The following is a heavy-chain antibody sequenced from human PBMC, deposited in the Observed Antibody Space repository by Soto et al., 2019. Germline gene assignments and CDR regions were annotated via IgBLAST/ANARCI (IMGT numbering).Heavy chain of an antibody. V-gene: IGHV3-23*01. D-gene: IGHD6-19*01. Sequence: EVKLWESGGGLVQPGGSLRLSCVASGFTYSSYAMSWVRQAPGKGLEWVSTITGGADNTHYADSVKGRFTISRDNSKNTLSLQMNSLRVEDTAVYHCAKGLIAVAAPYSWFDPWGQGTLVTVSS. J-gene: IGHJ5*02. CDR2: ITGGADNT. CDR3: AKGLIAVAAPYSWFDP. CDR1: GFTYSSYA.